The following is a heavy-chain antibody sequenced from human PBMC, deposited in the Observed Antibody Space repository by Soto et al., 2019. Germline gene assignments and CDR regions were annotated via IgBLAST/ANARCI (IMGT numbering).Heavy chain of an antibody. CDR2: INSDGSST. V-gene: IGHV3-74*01. CDR3: ASTVVTGY. D-gene: IGHD2-15*01. J-gene: IGHJ4*02. CDR1: GFTFSSDW. Sequence: EMQLVESGGGLVQPGGSLRLSCAVSGFTFSSDWMHWVRQAPVKGLVWVSRINSDGSSTSYADSVKGRFTISRDNAKNTLYLQMNSLRAEDTAVYYCASTVVTGYWGQGTLVTVSS.